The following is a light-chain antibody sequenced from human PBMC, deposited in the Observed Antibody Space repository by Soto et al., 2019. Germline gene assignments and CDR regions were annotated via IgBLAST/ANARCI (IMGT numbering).Light chain of an antibody. CDR3: LQYSRWPRT. V-gene: IGKV3-15*01. CDR1: QSVSNY. J-gene: IGKJ1*01. CDR2: GAS. Sequence: EIVMTQSPATLSVSPGARATLSCRASQSVSNYFSWYQQKPGQAPRLLIFGASTRAIGIPAIFSGSGSGTEFTLTISSLQSEDVAVYYCLQYSRWPRTFGQGTKVEIK.